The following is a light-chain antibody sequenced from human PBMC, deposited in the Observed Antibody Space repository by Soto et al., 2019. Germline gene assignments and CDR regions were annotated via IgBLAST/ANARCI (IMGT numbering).Light chain of an antibody. CDR2: DVT. J-gene: IGLJ2*01. V-gene: IGLV2-11*01. CDR3: CSYAGSYTR. CDR1: GNDVGSYNY. Sequence: QSALTQPRSVSGSPGQSVTISCTGTGNDVGSYNYVSWYQQHPGKAPKLMIYDVTKRPSGVPDRFSGSKSGNTASLTISGLQAEDDGDYYCCSYAGSYTRFGGGTKLTVL.